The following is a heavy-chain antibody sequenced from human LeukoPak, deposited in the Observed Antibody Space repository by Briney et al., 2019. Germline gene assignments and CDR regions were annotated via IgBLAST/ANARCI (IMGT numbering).Heavy chain of an antibody. J-gene: IGHJ4*02. Sequence: SETLSLTCTVSGGSISSSSYYWGWIRQPPGKGLEWIGSIYYSGSTYYNPSLKSRVTISVDTSKNQFSLKLSSVTAADTAVYYCARDPLYYDFWSGYYPAYYFDYWGQGTLVTVSS. CDR1: GGSISSSSYY. CDR3: ARDPLYYDFWSGYYPAYYFDY. CDR2: IYYSGST. V-gene: IGHV4-39*07. D-gene: IGHD3-3*01.